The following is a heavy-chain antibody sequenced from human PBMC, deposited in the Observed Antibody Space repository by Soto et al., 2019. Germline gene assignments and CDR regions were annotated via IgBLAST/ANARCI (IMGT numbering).Heavy chain of an antibody. D-gene: IGHD2-15*01. J-gene: IGHJ6*03. CDR2: ISSGGSPI. CDR3: TRDPRYCSGGNCYSAGEEHYYYYMDV. V-gene: IGHV3-11*01. Sequence: QVQLVESGGGLVKPGGSLRLSCAASGFTFSDYYMSWIRQAPGKGLEWVSYISSGGSPIYYTDSVKGRFTISRDNAENSLYLQMNSLRAEDTAVYYCTRDPRYCSGGNCYSAGEEHYYYYMDVWGKGTTVTVSS. CDR1: GFTFSDYY.